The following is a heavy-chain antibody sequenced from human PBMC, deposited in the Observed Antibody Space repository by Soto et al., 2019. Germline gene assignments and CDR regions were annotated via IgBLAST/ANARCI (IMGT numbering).Heavy chain of an antibody. CDR3: AGNGGAYYDFWSGYYNPPGYYYGMDV. J-gene: IGHJ6*02. Sequence: GESLKISCKGSGYSFTSYWISWVRQMPGKGLEWMGRIDPSDSYTNYSPSFQGHVTISADKSISTAYLQWSSLKASDTAMYYCAGNGGAYYDFWSGYYNPPGYYYGMDVWGQGTTVTVSS. V-gene: IGHV5-10-1*01. D-gene: IGHD3-3*01. CDR2: IDPSDSYT. CDR1: GYSFTSYW.